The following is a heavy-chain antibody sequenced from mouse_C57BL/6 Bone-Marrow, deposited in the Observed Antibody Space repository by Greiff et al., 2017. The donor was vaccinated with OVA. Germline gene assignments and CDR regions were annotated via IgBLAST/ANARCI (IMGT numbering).Heavy chain of an antibody. CDR3: AREVSWENYFDY. D-gene: IGHD2-10*02. Sequence: VKLMESGPELVKPGASVKISCKASGYTFTDYYINWVKQRPGQGLEWIGWIFPGSGSTYYNEKFKGKATLTVDKSSSTAYMLLSSLTSEDSAVYFCAREVSWENYFDYWGQGTTLTVSS. CDR1: GYTFTDYY. V-gene: IGHV1-75*01. CDR2: IFPGSGST. J-gene: IGHJ2*01.